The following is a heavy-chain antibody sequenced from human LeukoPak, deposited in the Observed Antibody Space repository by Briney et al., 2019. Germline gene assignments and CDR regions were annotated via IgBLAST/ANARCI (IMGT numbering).Heavy chain of an antibody. V-gene: IGHV4-31*03. J-gene: IGHJ4*02. Sequence: QTLSITCTVSDGPLRSGGYYWSWMRQHPGKGLEWIGYIYYSGSTYYNPSLKSRVTISVDTSKNQFSLKLSSVTTADTAVYYCARGVFIFGVGFDYWGQGTLVTVSS. CDR2: IYYSGST. CDR3: ARGVFIFGVGFDY. D-gene: IGHD3-3*01. CDR1: DGPLRSGGYY.